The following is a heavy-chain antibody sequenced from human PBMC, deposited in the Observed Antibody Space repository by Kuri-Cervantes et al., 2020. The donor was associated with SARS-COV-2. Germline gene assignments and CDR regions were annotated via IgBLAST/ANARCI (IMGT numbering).Heavy chain of an antibody. CDR2: ISGSGGST. V-gene: IGHV3-23*01. CDR1: GFTFSSYA. CDR3: AHERGVCRDVTCYALDN. J-gene: IGHJ4*02. D-gene: IGHD2-21*01. Sequence: AGSLRLSCAAYGFTFSSYAMSWVRQAPGKGLEWVSAISGSGGSTYYADSVKGRFTISRDNSMNTLYLQMSSLRAEDTAVYYCAHERGVCRDVTCYALDNWGQGTLVTVSS.